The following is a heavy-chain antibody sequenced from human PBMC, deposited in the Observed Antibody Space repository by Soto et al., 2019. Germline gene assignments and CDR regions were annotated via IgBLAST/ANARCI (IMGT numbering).Heavy chain of an antibody. V-gene: IGHV3-74*01. Sequence: EVQLVQSGGGLVQPGGSLRLSCAASGFTFSTFWMHWFRQGPGKGLVWVSRINNDGSNTIYADSVKGRFTISRDNAKNTLYLQMNSLSAGDTAVYYCARDDFIMPSGSWGQGTLVTVSS. CDR1: GFTFSTFW. CDR3: ARDDFIMPSGS. CDR2: INNDGSNT. J-gene: IGHJ5*02. D-gene: IGHD2-2*01.